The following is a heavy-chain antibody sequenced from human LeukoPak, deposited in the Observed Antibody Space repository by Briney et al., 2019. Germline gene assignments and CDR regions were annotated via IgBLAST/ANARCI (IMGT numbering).Heavy chain of an antibody. J-gene: IGHJ4*02. CDR1: GYTFTAYY. CDR2: INPNGGGT. D-gene: IGHD7-27*01. V-gene: IGHV1-2*02. CDR3: ARGTGAPNYFDY. Sequence: GASVTVSCKASGYTFTAYYMHWVRQAPGQGLEWMAWINPNGGGTNYAQKFQGRVAVTRDSSISTAYMELSGLTSDDTAVFYCARGTGAPNYFDYWGQGTLVTVSS.